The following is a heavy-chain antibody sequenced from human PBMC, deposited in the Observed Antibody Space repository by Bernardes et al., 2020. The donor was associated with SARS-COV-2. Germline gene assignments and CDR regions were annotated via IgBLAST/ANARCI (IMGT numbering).Heavy chain of an antibody. CDR1: GFTVSGNY. Sequence: GGSLRLSCAASGFTVSGNYMSWVRQAPGKGLEWVSVIFSGGSTYYADSMKGRFSISRDNSKNTVYLQMNSLRAEDTAMYYCARHTGDGMDVWGQGALVTVSS. CDR2: IFSGGST. CDR3: ARHTGDGMDV. V-gene: IGHV3-53*01. J-gene: IGHJ6*02. D-gene: IGHD2-2*02.